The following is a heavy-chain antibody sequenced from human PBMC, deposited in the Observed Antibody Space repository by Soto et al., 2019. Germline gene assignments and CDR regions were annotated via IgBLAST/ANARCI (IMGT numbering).Heavy chain of an antibody. CDR3: ARSYYDSSGYSLRGAFDI. D-gene: IGHD3-22*01. CDR1: GYTFTGYY. Sequence: ASVKVSCKASGYTFTGYYLHWVRQAPGQGLEWMGWLSPNSGGTYYAQKFQGRVTMTRDTTISTAYMEPTRLTSDDTAVYYCARSYYDSSGYSLRGAFDIWGQGTMVTVSS. CDR2: LSPNSGGT. J-gene: IGHJ3*02. V-gene: IGHV1-2*02.